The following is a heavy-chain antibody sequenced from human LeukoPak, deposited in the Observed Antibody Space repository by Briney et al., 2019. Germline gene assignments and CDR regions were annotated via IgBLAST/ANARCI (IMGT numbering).Heavy chain of an antibody. CDR3: AKFAAYYYDSSGYYYFDY. V-gene: IGHV3-30-3*02. CDR1: GFTFSSYA. J-gene: IGHJ4*02. CDR2: ISYDGSNK. D-gene: IGHD3-22*01. Sequence: GGSLRLSCAASGFTFSSYALHWVRQAPGKGLEWVAVISYDGSNKYHADSVKGRFTISRDNSKNTLYLQMNSLRAEDTAVYYCAKFAAYYYDSSGYYYFDYWGQGTLVTVSS.